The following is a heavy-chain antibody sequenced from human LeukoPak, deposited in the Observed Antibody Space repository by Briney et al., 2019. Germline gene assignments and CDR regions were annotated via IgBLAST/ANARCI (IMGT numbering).Heavy chain of an antibody. CDR1: GGSISSYY. Sequence: SETLSLTCTVSGGSISSYYWSWIRQPPGKGLEWIGYIYYSGSTNYKPSLKSRVTISVDTSKNQFSLKLSSVTAADTAVYYCARLGVLRFLEWPNYGMDVWGQGTTVTVSS. V-gene: IGHV4-59*01. J-gene: IGHJ6*02. CDR3: ARLGVLRFLEWPNYGMDV. CDR2: IYYSGST. D-gene: IGHD3-3*01.